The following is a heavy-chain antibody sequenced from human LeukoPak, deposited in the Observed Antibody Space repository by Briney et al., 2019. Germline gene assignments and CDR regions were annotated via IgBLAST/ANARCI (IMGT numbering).Heavy chain of an antibody. D-gene: IGHD4-17*01. CDR2: IIPILGIA. CDR1: GGTFSSYA. J-gene: IGHJ4*02. V-gene: IGHV1-69*04. CDR3: ARDYGDKPGY. Sequence: ASVKVSCKASGGTFSSYAISWVRQAPGQGLEWMGRIIPILGIANYAPKFQGRVTITSDKSTSTAYMELSSLRSADTAVYYCARDYGDKPGYRGQGTLVTVSS.